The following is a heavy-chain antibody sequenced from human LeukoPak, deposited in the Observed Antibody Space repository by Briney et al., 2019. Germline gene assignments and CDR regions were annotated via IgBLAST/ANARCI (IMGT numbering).Heavy chain of an antibody. J-gene: IGHJ6*04. CDR1: GFTFSSYS. D-gene: IGHD2-2*01. CDR3: ARDSKLYCSSTSCYMDV. Sequence: GGSLRLSCAASGFTFSSYSMNWVRQAPGKGLEWVSSISSSSTSIYYADSVKGRFTISRGNAKNSLYLQVNGLGAEDTAVYYCARDSKLYCSSTSCYMDVWGKGTTVTVSS. V-gene: IGHV3-21*01. CDR2: ISSSSTSI.